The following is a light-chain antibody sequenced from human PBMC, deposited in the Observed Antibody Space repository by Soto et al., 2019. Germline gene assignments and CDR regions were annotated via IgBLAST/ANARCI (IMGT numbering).Light chain of an antibody. V-gene: IGKV3-15*01. CDR1: QSVGGS. Sequence: EIVMTQSPATLSVSPGERDTLSCRASQSVGGSLAWYQQKPGQAPGLLIYGASTRATGVPARSSGSGSGTEFTLTISSLQSEDFAVYYCQQYRNWPRTFGQGTKV. J-gene: IGKJ1*01. CDR2: GAS. CDR3: QQYRNWPRT.